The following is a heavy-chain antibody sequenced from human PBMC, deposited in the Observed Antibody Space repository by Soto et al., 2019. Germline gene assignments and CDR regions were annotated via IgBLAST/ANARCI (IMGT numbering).Heavy chain of an antibody. CDR3: ASHIAVAATFDY. D-gene: IGHD6-19*01. CDR1: GGSISSGDYY. J-gene: IGHJ4*02. Sequence: PSETLSLTCTVSGGSISSGDYYWSWIRQPPGKGLEWIGYIYSSGNTYSNPSLKSRITFSVDTSKNQFSLKVNSVTAADTAVYYCASHIAVAATFDYWGQGTLVTVSS. V-gene: IGHV4-30-4*01. CDR2: IYSSGNT.